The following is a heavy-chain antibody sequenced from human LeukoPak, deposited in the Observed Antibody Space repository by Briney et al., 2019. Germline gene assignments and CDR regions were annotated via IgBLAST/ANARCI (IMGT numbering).Heavy chain of an antibody. V-gene: IGHV4-31*03. CDR2: IYYSGST. CDR1: GGSISSGGYY. Sequence: PSETLSLTCTVSGGSISSGGYYWSWIRQHPGKGLEWIGYIYYSGSTFYNPSLKSRVTISVDTSKNQFSLKLSSVTAADTALFYCARGGYDQALDYWGQGTLVTVSS. CDR3: ARGGYDQALDY. D-gene: IGHD5-12*01. J-gene: IGHJ4*02.